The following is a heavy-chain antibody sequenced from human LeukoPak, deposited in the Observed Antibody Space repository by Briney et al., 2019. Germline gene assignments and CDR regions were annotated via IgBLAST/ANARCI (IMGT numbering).Heavy chain of an antibody. CDR2: LNPGNGNT. V-gene: IGHV1-3*03. D-gene: IGHD3-10*01. J-gene: IGHJ3*02. CDR3: ARAVPRGYAFDI. CDR1: GNTFTTYA. Sequence: ASVKVSCKASGNTFTTYAMHWVRQAPGQRLEWMGWLNPGNGNTKYSQEFQGRVTITRDTSASTAYMELRSLRSEDMAVYYCARAVPRGYAFDIWGQGTMVTVSS.